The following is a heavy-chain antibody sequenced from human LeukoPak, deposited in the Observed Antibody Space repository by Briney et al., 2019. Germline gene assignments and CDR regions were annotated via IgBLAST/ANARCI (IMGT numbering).Heavy chain of an antibody. CDR1: GFTFSTQC. J-gene: IGHJ6*03. V-gene: IGHV3-7*01. CDR3: AREHYFYYVDV. CDR2: VNQAGTQK. Sequence: GGSLRLSCAASGFTFSTQCMRWVRQAPGKGLEWVAIVNQAGTQKYYVDSVKGRFTISRDNAENSLYLQMNSLRADDTAVYYCAREHYFYYVDVWVRGTAITVSS.